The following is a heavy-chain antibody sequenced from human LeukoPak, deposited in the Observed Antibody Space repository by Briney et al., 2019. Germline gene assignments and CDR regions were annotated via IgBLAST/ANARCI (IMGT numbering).Heavy chain of an antibody. J-gene: IGHJ6*04. CDR3: AKVGCSSTSCSLTWYYYGMDV. D-gene: IGHD2-2*01. Sequence: GGSLRLSCAASGFTFSSYGMRWVRQAPGKGLEWVAVISYDGSNKYYADSVKGRFTISRDNSKNTLYLQMNSLRAEDTAVYYCAKVGCSSTSCSLTWYYYGMDVWGKGTTVTVSS. CDR1: GFTFSSYG. CDR2: ISYDGSNK. V-gene: IGHV3-30*18.